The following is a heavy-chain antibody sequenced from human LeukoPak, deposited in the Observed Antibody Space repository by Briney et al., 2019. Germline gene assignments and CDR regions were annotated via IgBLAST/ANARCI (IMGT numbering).Heavy chain of an antibody. Sequence: WASVKVSCKVSGYTLTELSMHWVRQAPGKGLEWMGGFDPEDGETIYAQKFQGRVTMTEDTSTDTAYMELRSLRSDDTAVYYCARDSEAGWELRLPSDYWGQGTLVTVSS. CDR1: GYTLTELS. CDR2: FDPEDGET. V-gene: IGHV1-24*01. D-gene: IGHD1-26*01. CDR3: ARDSEAGWELRLPSDY. J-gene: IGHJ4*02.